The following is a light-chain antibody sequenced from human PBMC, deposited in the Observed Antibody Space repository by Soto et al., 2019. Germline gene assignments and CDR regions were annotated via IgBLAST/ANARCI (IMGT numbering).Light chain of an antibody. Sequence: EIVLTQYPATLSVSPGERATLSCWASKSVSIYLAWYQQKPGQAPRLLIYDASNRASGIPARFSGSGAQTAFTLTINSVEPEDSAAYYCQLTDSWRRSFGQGTKLEI. CDR2: DAS. J-gene: IGKJ2*01. CDR3: QLTDSWRRS. CDR1: KSVSIY. V-gene: IGKV3D-11*02.